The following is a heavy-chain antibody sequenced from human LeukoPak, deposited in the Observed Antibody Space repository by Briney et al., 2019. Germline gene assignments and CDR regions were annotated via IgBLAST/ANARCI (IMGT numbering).Heavy chain of an antibody. CDR3: ARDVSFEQLGNWFDP. CDR2: IYTSGST. Sequence: SETLSLTCTVSGGSISSYYWSWIRQPAGKGLEWIGRIYTSGSTNYNPSLKSRVTMSVVTSKNQFSLKLSSVTAADTAVYYCARDVSFEQLGNWFDPWGQGTLVTVSS. D-gene: IGHD6-13*01. J-gene: IGHJ5*02. V-gene: IGHV4-4*07. CDR1: GGSISSYY.